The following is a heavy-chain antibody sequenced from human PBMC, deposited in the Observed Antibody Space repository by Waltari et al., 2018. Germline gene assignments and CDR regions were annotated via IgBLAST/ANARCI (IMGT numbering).Heavy chain of an antibody. V-gene: IGHV4-59*01. D-gene: IGHD1-26*01. CDR2: IYYSGST. CDR1: GGSISSYY. J-gene: IGHJ3*02. CDR3: ARWSDHSGSHDAFDI. Sequence: QVQLQESGPGLVKPSETLSLTCTVSGGSISSYYWSWIRQPPGKGLEWIGYIYYSGSTNYNPSLKSRVTISVDTSKNQFSLKLSSVTAADTAVYYCARWSDHSGSHDAFDIWGQGTMVTVSS.